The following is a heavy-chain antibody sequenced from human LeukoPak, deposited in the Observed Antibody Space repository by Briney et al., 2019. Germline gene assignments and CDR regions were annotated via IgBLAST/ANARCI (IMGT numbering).Heavy chain of an antibody. CDR3: ARNLIPEQMVLNF. CDR1: GGSISNYY. D-gene: IGHD6-13*01. CDR2: IYYTGST. J-gene: IGHJ4*02. V-gene: IGHV4-59*07. Sequence: SDTLSLTCTVSGGSISNYYWLWIRQPPGKALEWIGYIYYTGSTNYNPSLKSRVTMSVDTSKNQFSLNLKSVTPEDTAVYYCARNLIPEQMVLNFWGRGHLVTVSS.